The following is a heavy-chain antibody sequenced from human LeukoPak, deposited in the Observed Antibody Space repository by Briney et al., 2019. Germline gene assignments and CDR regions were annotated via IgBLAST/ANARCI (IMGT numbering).Heavy chain of an antibody. CDR3: ARFFYCSSTSCHGGNRYYYYYMDV. Sequence: ASVKVSCKASGYTFTGYYMHWVRQAPGQGLEWMGWMNPNSGNTGYAQKFQGRVTITRNTSISTAYMELSSLRSEDTAVYYCARFFYCSSTSCHGGNRYYYYYMDVWGKGTTVTISS. D-gene: IGHD2-2*01. CDR1: GYTFTGYY. J-gene: IGHJ6*03. V-gene: IGHV1-8*03. CDR2: MNPNSGNT.